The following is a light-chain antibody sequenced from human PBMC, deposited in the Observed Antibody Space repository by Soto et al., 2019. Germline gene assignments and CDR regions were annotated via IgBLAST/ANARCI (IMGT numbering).Light chain of an antibody. CDR2: DAS. Sequence: EIVLAQSPATLSLSPGDRATLSCRASRSVGDYLAWYQQKPGQPPRLLIYDASNRATGIPARFSGSGSGTDFTLTISSLETKDFAVYYCQQRSDWPLTFGGGTKVEIK. J-gene: IGKJ4*01. V-gene: IGKV3-11*01. CDR1: RSVGDY. CDR3: QQRSDWPLT.